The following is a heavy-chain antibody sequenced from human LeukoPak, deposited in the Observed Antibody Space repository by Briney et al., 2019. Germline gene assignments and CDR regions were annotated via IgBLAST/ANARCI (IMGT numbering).Heavy chain of an antibody. CDR3: ARVIAPPPWNRMLFDI. D-gene: IGHD1-1*01. CDR1: GGSISSYY. V-gene: IGHV4-4*07. J-gene: IGHJ3*02. Sequence: SETLSLTCTVSGGSISSYYWSWIRQPAGKGLEWIGRIYTSGSINYNPSLKSRVTMSVDTSKNQFSLKLSSVTAADTAVYYCARVIAPPPWNRMLFDIWGQGTMVTVSS. CDR2: IYTSGSI.